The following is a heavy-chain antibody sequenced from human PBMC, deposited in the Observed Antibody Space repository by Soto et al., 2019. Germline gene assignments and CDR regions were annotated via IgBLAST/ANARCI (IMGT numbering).Heavy chain of an antibody. Sequence: GGSLRLSCAASGFTFSSYAMSWVRQAPGKGLEWVSAISGSGGSTYYADPVKGRFTISRDNSKNTLYLQMNSLRAEDTAVYYCAKDLRPWIVVVITPGDFDYWGPGTLVTGFS. D-gene: IGHD3-22*01. CDR3: AKDLRPWIVVVITPGDFDY. J-gene: IGHJ4*02. CDR1: GFTFSSYA. V-gene: IGHV3-23*01. CDR2: ISGSGGST.